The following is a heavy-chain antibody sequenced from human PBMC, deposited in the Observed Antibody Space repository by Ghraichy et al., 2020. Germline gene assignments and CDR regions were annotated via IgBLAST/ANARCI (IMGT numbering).Heavy chain of an antibody. Sequence: SETLSLTCTVSGGSVSGYYWSWIRQSPGKGLEWIGYIYYAGTTLYSPSLKSRVTISVDTSMNQVSLWLRSVTAAATAVYYCTRHDVVAVLARGMGVWGRGSKVTVSS. CDR3: TRHDVVAVLARGMGV. CDR1: GGSVSGYY. CDR2: IYYAGTT. V-gene: IGHV4-59*08. J-gene: IGHJ6*02. D-gene: IGHD5-12*01.